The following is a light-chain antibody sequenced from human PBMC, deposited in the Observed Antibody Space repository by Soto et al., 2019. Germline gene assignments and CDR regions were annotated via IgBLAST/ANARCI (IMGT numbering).Light chain of an antibody. CDR1: SSDVGGYNY. J-gene: IGLJ2*01. Sequence: QSVLTQPASVSGSPGQSITISCTGTSSDVGGYNYVSWYKQHPGKAPKLMIYEVSNRPSGVSNRFSGSKSGNTASLTISGLQAEDEADYYCSSYTSSSTLEFGGGTKLTVL. CDR3: SSYTSSSTLE. V-gene: IGLV2-14*01. CDR2: EVS.